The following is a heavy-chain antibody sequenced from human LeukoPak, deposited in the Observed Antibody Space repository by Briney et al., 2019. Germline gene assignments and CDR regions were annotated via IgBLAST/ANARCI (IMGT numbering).Heavy chain of an antibody. V-gene: IGHV3-30-3*01. CDR2: ISYDGSNK. CDR3: ARSGMNYDSSGYYYFDY. D-gene: IGHD3-22*01. Sequence: GGSLRLSCAASGFTFSSYAMHWVRQAPGKGLEWVAVISYDGSNKHYADSVKGRFTISRDNSKNTLYLQMNSLRAEDTAVYYCARSGMNYDSSGYYYFDYWGQGTLVTVSS. CDR1: GFTFSSYA. J-gene: IGHJ4*02.